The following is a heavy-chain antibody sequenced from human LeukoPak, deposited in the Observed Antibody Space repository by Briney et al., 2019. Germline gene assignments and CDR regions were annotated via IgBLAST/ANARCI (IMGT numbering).Heavy chain of an antibody. Sequence: SETLSLTCTVSGGSISGYYWSWIRQPPGKGLEWIGYIYYSGNSNYNPSLKSRVTISVDTSKNQFSLKLSSVTAADTAVYYCARQFYDILTGYPYYFDHWGQGTLVTVSS. J-gene: IGHJ4*02. V-gene: IGHV4-59*08. CDR3: ARQFYDILTGYPYYFDH. CDR1: GGSISGYY. D-gene: IGHD3-9*01. CDR2: IYYSGNS.